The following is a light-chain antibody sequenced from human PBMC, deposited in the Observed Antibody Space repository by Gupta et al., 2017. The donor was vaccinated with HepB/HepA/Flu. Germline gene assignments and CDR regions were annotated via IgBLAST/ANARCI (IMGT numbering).Light chain of an antibody. V-gene: IGKV1-6*01. Sequence: IQLTQSPSSLSASVGDRVTITCRASQDIRNDLGWYQQRPGEAPRLLIYAASTLQSGVPSRFSGCRSGTDFTLTIYSLQPEDFATYYCLQEYNYPRTFGQGTNVEI. CDR2: AAS. J-gene: IGKJ1*01. CDR3: LQEYNYPRT. CDR1: QDIRND.